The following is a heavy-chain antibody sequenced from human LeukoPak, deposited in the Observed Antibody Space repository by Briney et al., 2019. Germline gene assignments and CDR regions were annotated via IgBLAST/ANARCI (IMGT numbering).Heavy chain of an antibody. CDR2: IIPIFGTA. CDR1: GGTFISYA. CDR3: ARNSAIAVDDAFDI. Sequence: SVKVSCKASGGTFISYAISWVRQAPGQGLEWMGGIIPIFGTANYAQKFQGRVTITTDESTSTAYMELSSLRSEDTAVYYCARNSAIAVDDAFDIWGRGTMVTVSS. J-gene: IGHJ3*02. V-gene: IGHV1-69*05. D-gene: IGHD2/OR15-2a*01.